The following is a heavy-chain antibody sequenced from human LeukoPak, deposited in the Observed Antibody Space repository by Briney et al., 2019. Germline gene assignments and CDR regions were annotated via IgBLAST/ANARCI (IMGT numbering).Heavy chain of an antibody. D-gene: IGHD6-13*01. J-gene: IGHJ1*01. CDR1: GGTFSSYA. Sequence: SVKVSCKASGGTFSSYAISWVRQAPGQGLEWMGGTIPIFGALNYAHKFHGRLTITTDESTSTAYMELSKLTSEDPAVYYCARTGIAAAGTGFQHWGQGTLVTVSS. CDR2: TIPIFGAL. CDR3: ARTGIAAAGTGFQH. V-gene: IGHV1-69*05.